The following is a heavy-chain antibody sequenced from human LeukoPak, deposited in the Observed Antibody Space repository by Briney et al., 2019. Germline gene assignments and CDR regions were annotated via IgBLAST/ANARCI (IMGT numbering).Heavy chain of an antibody. J-gene: IGHJ4*02. CDR2: ISAYNGNT. D-gene: IGHD1-1*01. Sequence: PSVKLSCKVSGYTFTSYGISWVRQAPGQGLEWVGWISAYNGNTNYAQKLQGRVTMTTDTSTSTAYMELRSLRSDDTVVYCCARVTIGTLLYWGQGTLVTVSS. CDR1: GYTFTSYG. V-gene: IGHV1-18*01. CDR3: ARVTIGTLLY.